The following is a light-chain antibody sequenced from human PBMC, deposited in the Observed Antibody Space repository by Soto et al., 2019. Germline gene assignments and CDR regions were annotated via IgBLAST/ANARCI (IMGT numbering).Light chain of an antibody. CDR3: QQYNSRT. J-gene: IGKJ1*01. Sequence: DIQMTQSPSTLSASEGDRVTITCRASQSISSWLAWYQQKPGKAPKLLIYDASSLESGVPSRFSGSGSGTEFTLTISSLQPDDFATYYCQQYNSRTFGQGTKVDIK. V-gene: IGKV1-5*01. CDR2: DAS. CDR1: QSISSW.